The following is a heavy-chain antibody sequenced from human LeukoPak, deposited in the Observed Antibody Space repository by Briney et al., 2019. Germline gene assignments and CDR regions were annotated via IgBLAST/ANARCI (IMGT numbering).Heavy chain of an antibody. CDR3: ARFARVPDS. CDR2: IFHTGIT. V-gene: IGHV4-61*01. J-gene: IGHJ4*02. D-gene: IGHD2-21*01. Sequence: PSETLSLTCTVSGGSVSSGSYYWSWIRQPPGKGLEYIGYIFHTGITKSSPSLTGRDTLSLDTSKNQFSLRLTSVTAADTAIYYCARFARVPDSWGQGILVTVSS. CDR1: GGSVSSGSYY.